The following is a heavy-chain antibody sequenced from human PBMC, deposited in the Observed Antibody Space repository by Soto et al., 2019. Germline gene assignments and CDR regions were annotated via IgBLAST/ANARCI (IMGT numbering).Heavy chain of an antibody. D-gene: IGHD6-19*01. J-gene: IGHJ4*02. CDR2: ISSSGSSI. CDR1: GFTFRSYE. V-gene: IGHV3-48*03. Sequence: EVQVVESGGGLVQPGGSLRLSCVASGFTFRSYEMNWVRQAPGKGLEWVSYISSSGSSIYYADSVKGRFTISRDNAKSSLYLRMISLRAEDTAIYYCVSSISGWYSPNFDYLGQGTLVTVSS. CDR3: VSSISGWYSPNFDY.